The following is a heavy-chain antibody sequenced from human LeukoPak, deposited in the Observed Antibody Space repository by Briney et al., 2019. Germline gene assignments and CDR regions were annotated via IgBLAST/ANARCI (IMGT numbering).Heavy chain of an antibody. CDR3: AKDNFEF. CDR1: GSTLTDFS. J-gene: IGHJ4*02. Sequence: ASVKVSSKLSGSTLTDFSMHSVPQAPRKGLEWMEGDGPEDGETIYAQSFQGRVTMTDDSSTDTVYMDLSSLRSEDTAMYYCAKDNFEFWGQGTQVTVSS. V-gene: IGHV1-24*01. CDR2: DGPEDGET.